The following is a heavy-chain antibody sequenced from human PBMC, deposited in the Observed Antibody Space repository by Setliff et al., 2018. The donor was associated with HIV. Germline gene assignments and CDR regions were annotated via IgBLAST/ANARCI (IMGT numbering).Heavy chain of an antibody. V-gene: IGHV4-38-2*01. CDR1: GHSISDGDF. D-gene: IGHD6-19*01. J-gene: IGHJ1*01. CDR3: ASPLPVIGTGAPFHS. CDR2: FYQSGST. Sequence: SETLSLTCAVSGHSISDGDFWGWIRQPPGKGLEWIGTFYQSGSTYYNPSLKSRVTISVDTSKNEFSRKMTSVTAADTAVYYCASPLPVIGTGAPFHSWGQGTLVTVSS.